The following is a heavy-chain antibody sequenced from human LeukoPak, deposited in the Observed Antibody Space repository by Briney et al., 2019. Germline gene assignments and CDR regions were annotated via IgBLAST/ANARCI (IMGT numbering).Heavy chain of an antibody. V-gene: IGHV1-2*02. J-gene: IGHJ5*02. D-gene: IGHD3-16*01. CDR2: IYPNSGGT. Sequence: ASVKVSCKASGYTFTDYYMHWVRQAPGQGLEWMGWIYPNSGGTNYAQKFQGRVTMTRDTSISTAYMELSRLRSGDTAVYYCAREGGGGLSNWFDPWGQGTLVTVSS. CDR3: AREGGGGLSNWFDP. CDR1: GYTFTDYY.